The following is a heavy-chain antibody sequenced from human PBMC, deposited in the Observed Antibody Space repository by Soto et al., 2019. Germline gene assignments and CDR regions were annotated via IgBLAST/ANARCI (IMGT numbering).Heavy chain of an antibody. CDR1: GYTFASYG. CDR2: ISANSGDT. CDR3: ARDFRDSCRGTSCIYFDY. Sequence: ASVKVSCKASGYTFASYGFSWVRQAPGQGLEWVAWISANSGDTNSAQKFQDRVTLTTDTSTSTAYMDLRSLRSDDTAVYYCARDFRDSCRGTSCIYFDYWGQGTLVTVSS. V-gene: IGHV1-18*01. J-gene: IGHJ4*02. D-gene: IGHD2-2*01.